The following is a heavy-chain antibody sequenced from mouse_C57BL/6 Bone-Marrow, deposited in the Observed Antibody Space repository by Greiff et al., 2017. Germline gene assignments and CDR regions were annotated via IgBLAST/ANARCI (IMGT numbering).Heavy chain of an antibody. CDR2: IYPGDGDT. J-gene: IGHJ3*01. V-gene: IGHV1-82*01. D-gene: IGHD2-5*01. CDR3: AREGYYSNHGAWFAY. CDR1: GYAFSSSW. Sequence: QVQLQQSGPELVKPGASVKISCKASGYAFSSSWMNWVKQRPGKGLEWIGRIYPGDGDTNYNGKVKGKATLTADKSSSTAYMQLSSLTSEDSAVYFLAREGYYSNHGAWFAYWGQGTLVTVSA.